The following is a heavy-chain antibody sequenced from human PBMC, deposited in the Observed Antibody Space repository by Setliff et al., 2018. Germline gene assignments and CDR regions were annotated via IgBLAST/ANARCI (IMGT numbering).Heavy chain of an antibody. J-gene: IGHJ4*02. Sequence: PGGSLRLSCAASGFTFSSYSMNWVRQAPGKGLEWVSYISSSSSTIYYADSVKGRFTISRDNAKNSLYLQMNSLRAEDTAVYYCARDRGSGWHSRGFDSWGQGTLVTVSS. V-gene: IGHV3-48*01. CDR3: ARDRGSGWHSRGFDS. CDR1: GFTFSSYS. CDR2: ISSSSSTI. D-gene: IGHD6-19*01.